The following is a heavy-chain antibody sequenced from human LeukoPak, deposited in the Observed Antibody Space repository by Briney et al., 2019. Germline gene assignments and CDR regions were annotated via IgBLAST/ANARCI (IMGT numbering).Heavy chain of an antibody. CDR3: ARDEAYSGTYAVT. V-gene: IGHV3-48*02. CDR1: GFTFSSYS. Sequence: GGSLRLSCAASGFTFSSYSMNWVRQAPGKGLEWVSYISSRSGTIHYADSVKGRFTISRDNAKNLLFLQMDSLRDEDTAVYYCARDEAYSGTYAVTWGQGTLVTVSS. J-gene: IGHJ5*02. D-gene: IGHD1-26*01. CDR2: ISSRSGTI.